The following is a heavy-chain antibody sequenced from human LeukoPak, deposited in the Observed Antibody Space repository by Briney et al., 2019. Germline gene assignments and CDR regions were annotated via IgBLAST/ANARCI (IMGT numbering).Heavy chain of an antibody. CDR1: GNYW. CDR3: VREDTPATANY. J-gene: IGHJ4*02. V-gene: IGHV3-74*01. Sequence: GGSLRLSCAASGNYWMHWVRQVPGKGLVWVSHINSDGSWTSYADSVKGRFTISRDNSKDTLFLQMHSLRPGDTAVYYCVREDTPATANYWGQGTLVTISS. CDR2: INSDGSWT. D-gene: IGHD2-21*02.